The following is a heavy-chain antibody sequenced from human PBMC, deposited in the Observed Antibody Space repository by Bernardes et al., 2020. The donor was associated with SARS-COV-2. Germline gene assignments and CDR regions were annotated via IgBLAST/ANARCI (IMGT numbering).Heavy chain of an antibody. J-gene: IGHJ4*02. D-gene: IGHD1-7*01. Sequence: SETLSLTCAVYGGSFSGYYWNWIRQPPGKGLEWIGEITQSASTKYNPTLKSRVTISVDTAKNQFSLKMSSVTAADTAVYYCARGITGITRPFESWSQGTLVTGAS. V-gene: IGHV4-34*01. CDR1: GGSFSGYY. CDR3: ARGITGITRPFES. CDR2: ITQSAST.